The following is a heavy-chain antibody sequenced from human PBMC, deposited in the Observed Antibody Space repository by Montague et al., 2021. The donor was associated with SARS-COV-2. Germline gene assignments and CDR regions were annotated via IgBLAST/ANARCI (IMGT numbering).Heavy chain of an antibody. J-gene: IGHJ4*02. D-gene: IGHD2-15*01. CDR3: ARGSVDIVVVVAATPPYFDY. CDR1: GGSFSGYY. CDR2: INHSGST. Sequence: SETLSLTCAVYGGSFSGYYWSWIRQPPGKGLEWIGEINHSGSTNCNPSLKSRVTISVDTSKNQFSLKLSSVTAADTAVYYCARGSVDIVVVVAATPPYFDYWGQGTLVTVFS. V-gene: IGHV4-34*01.